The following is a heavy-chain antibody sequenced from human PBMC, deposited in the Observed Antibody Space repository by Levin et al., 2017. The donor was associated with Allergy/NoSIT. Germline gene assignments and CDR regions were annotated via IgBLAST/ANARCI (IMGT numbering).Heavy chain of an antibody. CDR2: ISYDGSNK. CDR3: AKDGRDSSSWYDY. J-gene: IGHJ4*02. D-gene: IGHD6-13*01. CDR1: GFTFSSYG. Sequence: GGSLRLSCAASGFTFSSYGMHWVRHAPGKGLEWVAVISYDGSNKYYADSVKGRFTISRDNSKNTLYLQMNSLRAEDTAVYYCAKDGRDSSSWYDYWGQGTLVTVSS. V-gene: IGHV3-30*18.